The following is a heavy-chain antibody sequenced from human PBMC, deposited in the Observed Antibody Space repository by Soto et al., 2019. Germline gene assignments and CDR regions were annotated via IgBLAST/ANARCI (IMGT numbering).Heavy chain of an antibody. J-gene: IGHJ6*03. CDR2: IKQDGSEK. V-gene: IGHV3-7*01. Sequence: PGGSLRLSCAASGFTFSSYWMSWVRQAPGKGLEWVANIKQDGSEKYYVDSVKGRFTISRDNAKNSLYLQMNSLRAEDTAVYYCARDQAPGDYVRYYYYMDVWGKGTTVTVSS. D-gene: IGHD4-17*01. CDR3: ARDQAPGDYVRYYYYMDV. CDR1: GFTFSSYW.